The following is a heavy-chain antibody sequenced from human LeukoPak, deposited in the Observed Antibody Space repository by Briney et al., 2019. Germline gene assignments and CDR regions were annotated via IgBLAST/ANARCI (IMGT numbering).Heavy chain of an antibody. CDR2: SDPRDSNT. V-gene: IGHV5-10-1*01. CDR3: ARRGLGNSGWYFFDL. D-gene: IGHD6-19*01. J-gene: IGHJ4*01. Sequence: KAGEPLQTSCKGSGYSFTSYWISLVREMPGEGLEWMWRSDPRDSNTNYSPSFQCHATISSDKSITTAHLQWSSLKASDTALYYCARRGLGNSGWYFFDLWGHGTLVTVSS. CDR1: GYSFTSYW.